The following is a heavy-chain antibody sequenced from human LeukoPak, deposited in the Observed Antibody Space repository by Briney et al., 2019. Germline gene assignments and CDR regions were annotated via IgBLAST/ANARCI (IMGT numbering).Heavy chain of an antibody. J-gene: IGHJ3*02. D-gene: IGHD1-26*01. CDR2: ISGSGGST. V-gene: IGHV3-23*01. CDR3: ARESTVGPIQTDAFDI. Sequence: GGSLRLSCAASGSTFSSYAMSWVRQAPGKGLEWVSAISGSGGSTYYADSVKGRFTISRDNSKNTLYLQMNSLRAEDTAVYYCARESTVGPIQTDAFDIWGRGTMVTVSS. CDR1: GSTFSSYA.